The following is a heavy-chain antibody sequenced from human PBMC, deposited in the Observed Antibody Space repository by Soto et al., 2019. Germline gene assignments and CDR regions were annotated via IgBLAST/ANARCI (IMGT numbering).Heavy chain of an antibody. J-gene: IGHJ3*02. V-gene: IGHV2-26*01. CDR1: GFSLSNARMG. Sequence: QVTLKESGPVLVKPTETLTLTCTVSGFSLSNARMGVSWIRQPPGKALEWLAHIFSNDAKSYSTSLKSRLNISKDTSKSQVVLTMTNMDPVDTATYYCERVTTVPTFMRPAMWAFDIWGQGTMVTVSS. D-gene: IGHD4-17*01. CDR2: IFSNDAK. CDR3: ERVTTVPTFMRPAMWAFDI.